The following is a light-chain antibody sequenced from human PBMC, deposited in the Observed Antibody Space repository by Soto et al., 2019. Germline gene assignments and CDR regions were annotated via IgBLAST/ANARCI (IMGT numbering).Light chain of an antibody. CDR3: HQRFSWPLP. Sequence: EIVLTQSPVTLSLSPGERATLSCRASQSVSNYLAWYQQKPGQAPRLLIYDASKRATGTPARFTGSGSGTDFTLTISSLEPEEFAVYYCHQRFSWPLPFGGGTKVDIK. CDR2: DAS. J-gene: IGKJ4*01. V-gene: IGKV3-11*01. CDR1: QSVSNY.